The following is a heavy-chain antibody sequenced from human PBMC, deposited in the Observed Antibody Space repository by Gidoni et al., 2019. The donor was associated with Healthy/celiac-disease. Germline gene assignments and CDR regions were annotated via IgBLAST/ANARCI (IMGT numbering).Heavy chain of an antibody. CDR1: GYPFTGYY. D-gene: IGHD1-26*01. J-gene: IGHJ4*02. CDR2: INPNSGGT. Sequence: QVQLVQSGAEVTKPGASVKVSCKASGYPFTGYYMHWVRQAPGQGLEWMGWINPNSGGTNYAQKFQGRVTMTRDTSISTAYRELSRLRSDDTAVYYCARAEVGATLGLDYWGQGTLVTVSS. V-gene: IGHV1-2*02. CDR3: ARAEVGATLGLDY.